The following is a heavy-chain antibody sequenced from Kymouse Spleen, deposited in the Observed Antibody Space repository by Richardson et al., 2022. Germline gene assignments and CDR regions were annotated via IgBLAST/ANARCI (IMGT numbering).Heavy chain of an antibody. CDR1: GGSVSSGSYY. CDR3: ARGGYCSSTSCFYYYGMDV. D-gene: IGHD2-2*02. V-gene: IGHV4-61*01. J-gene: IGHJ6*02. Sequence: QVQLQESGPGLVKPSETLSLTCTVSGGSVSSGSYYWSWIRQPPGKGLEWIGYIYYSGSTNYNPSLKSRVTISVDTSKNQFSLKLSSVTAADTAVYYCARGGYCSSTSCFYYYGMDVWGQGTTVTVSS. CDR2: IYYSGST.